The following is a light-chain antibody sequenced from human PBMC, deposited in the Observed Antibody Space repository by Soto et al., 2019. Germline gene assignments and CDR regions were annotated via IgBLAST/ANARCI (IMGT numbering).Light chain of an antibody. Sequence: DIQLTQSPSFLSASIGDRVTITCRASQGISSYLAWYQQKRGKAPKLLIYAASTLQSVVPSTFSAGGSGTEFTLTISSLQPEDFATYYCQHLNSYPSFRQGTRLEIK. CDR3: QHLNSYPS. CDR1: QGISSY. J-gene: IGKJ5*01. V-gene: IGKV1-9*01. CDR2: AAS.